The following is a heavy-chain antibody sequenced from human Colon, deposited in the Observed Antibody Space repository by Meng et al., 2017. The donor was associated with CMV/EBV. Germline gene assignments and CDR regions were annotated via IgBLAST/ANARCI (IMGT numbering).Heavy chain of an antibody. Sequence: AGSGDSITSGSYSWSWIRQPPGKGLEWIGYIYHSGSTYYNPSLRSRISMSLDEDKNQVSLNLTSVTAADTAVYYCARHQGIRDAFDIWGQGTMVTV. J-gene: IGHJ3*02. V-gene: IGHV4-30-2*01. CDR2: IYHSGST. D-gene: IGHD3-3*02. CDR1: GDSITSGSYS. CDR3: ARHQGIRDAFDI.